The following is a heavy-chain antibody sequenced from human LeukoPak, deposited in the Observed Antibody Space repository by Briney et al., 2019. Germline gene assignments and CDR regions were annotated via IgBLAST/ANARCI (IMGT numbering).Heavy chain of an antibody. CDR1: GYSISSGYY. J-gene: IGHJ4*02. Sequence: SETLSLTCSVSGYSISSGYYWDWIRQPPGKGLEWIASIYHSGKSYYNPSLESRVTISVDTSKNQFSLKLSSVTAADTAVYYCVRGVRSYYDYWGQGTLVTVSS. D-gene: IGHD3-10*01. CDR2: IYHSGKS. V-gene: IGHV4-38-2*02. CDR3: VRGVRSYYDY.